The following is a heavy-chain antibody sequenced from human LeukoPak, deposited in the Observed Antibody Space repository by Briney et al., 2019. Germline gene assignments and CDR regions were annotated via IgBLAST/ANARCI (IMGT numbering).Heavy chain of an antibody. J-gene: IGHJ3*01. CDR3: AKDLTAVGAGGFDL. Sequence: GGSLRLSCAASGFTFRTYAMSWVRQAPGKGLEWVSAIADSGDTTHCSDSVKGRFTISRDNSQNMLYLQMNSLRAEDTALYYCAKDLTAVGAGGFDLWGQGTMVTVSS. D-gene: IGHD5-18*01. CDR1: GFTFRTYA. CDR2: IADSGDTT. V-gene: IGHV3-23*01.